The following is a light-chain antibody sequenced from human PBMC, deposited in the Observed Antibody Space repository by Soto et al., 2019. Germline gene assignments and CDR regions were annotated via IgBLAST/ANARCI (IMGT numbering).Light chain of an antibody. CDR2: GAS. J-gene: IGKJ1*01. V-gene: IGKV3-20*01. Sequence: EIVLTQSPGTLSLSPGQRATLSCRASESISRDYLAWYQQRLGQAPRLLIYGASSGATGIPSRFSGSGSGTEFILTISSLQPDDFTTYYCQHYGGMWAFGQGTKVDIK. CDR1: ESISRDY. CDR3: QHYGGMWA.